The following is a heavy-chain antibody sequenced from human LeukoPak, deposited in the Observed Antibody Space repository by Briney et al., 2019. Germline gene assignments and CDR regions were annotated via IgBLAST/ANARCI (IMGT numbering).Heavy chain of an antibody. J-gene: IGHJ4*02. Sequence: ASVKVFCKASAYTFSNYGFSWVRQDPGQELEWMGWISVYNGNTNYAQKFQGRVTMTTDTSTRTAFMELRSLRSDDTAVYFCARDEGSGYDSLDYWGQGTLVTVSS. CDR2: ISVYNGNT. V-gene: IGHV1-18*01. D-gene: IGHD5-12*01. CDR3: ARDEGSGYDSLDY. CDR1: AYTFSNYG.